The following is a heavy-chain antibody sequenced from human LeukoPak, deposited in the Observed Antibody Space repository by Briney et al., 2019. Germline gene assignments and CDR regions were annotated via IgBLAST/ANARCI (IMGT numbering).Heavy chain of an antibody. V-gene: IGHV3-21*01. CDR1: GFTFSSYS. J-gene: IGHJ4*02. D-gene: IGHD3-22*01. Sequence: GGSLRLSCAASGFTFSSYSMNWVRQAPGKGLEWVSSISSSSSYIYYADSVEGRFTISRDNAKNSLYLQMNSLRAEDTAVYYCARAKSFSHYYDSSGYYVLYYFDYWGQGTLVTVSS. CDR3: ARAKSFSHYYDSSGYYVLYYFDY. CDR2: ISSSSSYI.